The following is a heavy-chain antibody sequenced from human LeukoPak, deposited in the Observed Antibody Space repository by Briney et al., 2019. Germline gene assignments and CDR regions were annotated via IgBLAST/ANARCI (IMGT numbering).Heavy chain of an antibody. Sequence: GGSLRLSCSVSGFTFSSYAMHWVRQAPGKGLEYVSVIRSDGVDVYYTDSVKGRFTISRDNSKNTLYLQMSSLRPEDTAVYYCVKDLLQVTMKKLDHWGQGTLVTVSS. J-gene: IGHJ4*02. CDR1: GFTFSSYA. V-gene: IGHV3-64D*06. D-gene: IGHD4-11*01. CDR3: VKDLLQVTMKKLDH. CDR2: IRSDGVDV.